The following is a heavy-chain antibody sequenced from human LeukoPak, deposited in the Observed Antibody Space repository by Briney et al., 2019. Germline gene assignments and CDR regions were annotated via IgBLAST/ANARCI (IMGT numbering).Heavy chain of an antibody. CDR1: GFTLSSYW. Sequence: GGSLRLSCAASGFTLSSYWMSWVRQAPGKGLEWMGIIYPGDSETRYSPSFQGQVTISADKSISTAYLQWSRLKASDTAMYYCARKSRADYWGQGTLVTVSS. J-gene: IGHJ4*02. CDR2: IYPGDSET. V-gene: IGHV5-51*01. CDR3: ARKSRADY.